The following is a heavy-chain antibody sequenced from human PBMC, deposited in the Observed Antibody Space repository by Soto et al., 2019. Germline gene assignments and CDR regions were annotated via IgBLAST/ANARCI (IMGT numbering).Heavy chain of an antibody. D-gene: IGHD4-17*01. CDR2: FDPEDGET. J-gene: IGHJ4*02. V-gene: IGHV1-24*01. CDR3: ATVGDYARGDFDY. Sequence: ASVKVSCKVSGYTHTELSMHWVRQAPGKGLEWMGGFDPEDGETIYAQKFQGRVTMTEDTSTDTAYMELSSLRSEDTAVYYCATVGDYARGDFDYWGQGTLVTVSS. CDR1: GYTHTELS.